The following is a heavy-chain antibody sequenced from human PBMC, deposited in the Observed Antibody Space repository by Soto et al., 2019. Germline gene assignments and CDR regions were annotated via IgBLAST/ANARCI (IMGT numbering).Heavy chain of an antibody. J-gene: IGHJ4*02. CDR3: AKGWGFSNYYFDY. CDR2: LSGSGGMT. Sequence: GGSLRLSCAASRFTFSTYAMSWVRQAPGKGLEWVSALSGSGGMTYYADSVKGRFTISRDNSRNTLDLQMNSLTAEDTAVYYCAKGWGFSNYYFDYWGQGALVTVSS. V-gene: IGHV3-23*01. D-gene: IGHD4-4*01. CDR1: RFTFSTYA.